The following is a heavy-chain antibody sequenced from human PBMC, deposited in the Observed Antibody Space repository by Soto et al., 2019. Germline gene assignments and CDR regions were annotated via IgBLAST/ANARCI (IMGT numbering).Heavy chain of an antibody. D-gene: IGHD3-22*01. J-gene: IGHJ4*02. CDR1: GGSISSYY. Sequence: PSETLSLTCTVSGGSISSYYWSWIRQPAGKGLEWIGRIYTSGSTNYNPSLKSRVTMSVDTSKNQFSLKLSSVTAADTAVYYCASTNYYDSSGYFDYWGQRTLVTVSS. CDR3: ASTNYYDSSGYFDY. CDR2: IYTSGST. V-gene: IGHV4-4*07.